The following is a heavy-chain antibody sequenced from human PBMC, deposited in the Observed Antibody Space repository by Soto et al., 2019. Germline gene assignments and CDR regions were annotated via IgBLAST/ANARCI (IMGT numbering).Heavy chain of an antibody. CDR2: ISGSGGST. CDR3: AIFQYEDGIRGVSPVSAFLLNRSSDL. J-gene: IGHJ2*01. Sequence: KGMEWVSSISGSGGSTYSADSVKGRFTISRDNSKNTLYLQMNSLRAEDTATYYCAIFQYEDGIRGVSPVSAFLLNRSSDL. D-gene: IGHD3-3*01. V-gene: IGHV3-23*01.